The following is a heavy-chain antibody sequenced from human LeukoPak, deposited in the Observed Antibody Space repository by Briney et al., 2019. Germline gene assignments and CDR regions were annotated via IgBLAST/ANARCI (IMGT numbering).Heavy chain of an antibody. CDR1: GDSISTSSYY. Sequence: SETLSLTCSVSGDSISTSSYYWGWLRQPPGRGLEWFGTIYYSGSTYYNPSLTSRVTISVHTSKHQFSLKLSSVTAPDTAVYYCARHKDYYYSYMDVCGKGTTVTISS. J-gene: IGHJ6*03. CDR2: IYYSGST. CDR3: ARHKDYYYSYMDV. V-gene: IGHV4-39*01.